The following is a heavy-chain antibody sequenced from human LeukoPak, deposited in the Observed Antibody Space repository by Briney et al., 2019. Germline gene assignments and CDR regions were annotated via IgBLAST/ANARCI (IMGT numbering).Heavy chain of an antibody. V-gene: IGHV3-30-3*01. CDR1: GFTFSSYS. CDR3: ARAVGSGSYRGSGY. D-gene: IGHD1-26*01. Sequence: GGSLRLSCAASGFTFSSYSMHWVRQAPGKGLEWVAVISYDGSNKYYADSVKGRFTISRDNSKNTLYLQMNSLRAEDTAVYYCARAVGSGSYRGSGYWGQGTLVTVSS. J-gene: IGHJ4*02. CDR2: ISYDGSNK.